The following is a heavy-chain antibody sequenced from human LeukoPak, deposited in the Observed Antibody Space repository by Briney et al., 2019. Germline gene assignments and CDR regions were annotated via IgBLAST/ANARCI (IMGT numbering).Heavy chain of an antibody. CDR1: GGSFSGSY. CDR2: INHSGST. CDR3: ARVTGYRIEDYFDY. V-gene: IGHV4-34*01. J-gene: IGHJ4*02. D-gene: IGHD6-13*01. Sequence: SETLSLTCAVYGGSFSGSYWSWIRQPPGKGLEWIGEINHSGSTNYNPSLKSRVTISVDTSKNEFSLKLRSVTAADTAVYYCARVTGYRIEDYFDYWGQGTLVTVSS.